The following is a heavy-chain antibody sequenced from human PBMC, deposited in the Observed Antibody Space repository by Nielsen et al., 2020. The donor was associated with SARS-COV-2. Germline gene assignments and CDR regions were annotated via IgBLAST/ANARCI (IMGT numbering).Heavy chain of an antibody. CDR1: GFTFSDYY. CDR2: ISSSSSYT. D-gene: IGHD2-15*01. CDR3: AREGRVGYCSGGSCYWDY. J-gene: IGHJ4*02. Sequence: GESLKISCAASGFTFSDYYMSWIRQAPGKGLEWVSYISSSSSYTNYADSVKGRFTISRDNAKNSLYLQMNSLRAEDTAVYYCAREGRVGYCSGGSCYWDYWAREPWSPSPQ. V-gene: IGHV3-11*05.